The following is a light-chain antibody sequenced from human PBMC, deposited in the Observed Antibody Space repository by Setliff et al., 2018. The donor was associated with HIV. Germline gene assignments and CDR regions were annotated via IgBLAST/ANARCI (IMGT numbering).Light chain of an antibody. Sequence: QSALTQPASVSGSPGQSITISCTGTSSDSGGHNYVSWYQQHPGKAPKLIIYDVTNRPSGVSNRFSGSKSGNTASLTISGLRAEDEADYYCSSYTISSPLDVFGTGTKGTV. V-gene: IGLV2-14*01. CDR1: SSDSGGHNY. CDR2: DVT. J-gene: IGLJ1*01. CDR3: SSYTISSPLDV.